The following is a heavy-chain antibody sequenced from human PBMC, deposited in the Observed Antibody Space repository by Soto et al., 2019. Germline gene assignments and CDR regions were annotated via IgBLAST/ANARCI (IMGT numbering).Heavy chain of an antibody. V-gene: IGHV3-23*01. CDR1: GFTFTAYA. Sequence: EVQLLESGGGLVQPGGSLRLFCTASGFTFTAYAMSWVRQAPGKGPEWVSSINTAEGGTNYAEPVKGRFTISRDNSKNTLYLQMDSLRAEDTAMYYCAKNYQFDSWGQGTLVIVSS. CDR3: AKNYQFDS. D-gene: IGHD2-2*01. J-gene: IGHJ4*02. CDR2: INTAEGGT.